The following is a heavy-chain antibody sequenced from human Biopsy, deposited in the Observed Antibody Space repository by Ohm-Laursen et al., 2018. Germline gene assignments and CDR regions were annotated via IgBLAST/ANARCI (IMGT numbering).Heavy chain of an antibody. D-gene: IGHD2-2*01. CDR3: ARVLLPAAAVHYGMDV. J-gene: IGHJ6*02. V-gene: IGHV3-21*01. CDR2: ISSSSNFI. Sequence: SLRLSCAASGLTFSRYSMHWVRQAPGKGLEWVSSISSSSNFIYYGDSVKGRFTISRDNAKNSLYLQMNSLRAEDTAVYYCARVLLPAAAVHYGMDVWGQGTTVTASS. CDR1: GLTFSRYS.